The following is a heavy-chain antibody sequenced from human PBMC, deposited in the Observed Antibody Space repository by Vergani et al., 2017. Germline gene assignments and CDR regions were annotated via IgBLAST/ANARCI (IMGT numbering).Heavy chain of an antibody. Sequence: QVQLVQSGAEVKKPGASVKVSCKASGYTFTGYYMHWVRQAPGQGLEWMGWINPNSGGTNYAQKFQGRGTMTRDTSISTAYMELSRLRSDDTAVYYCARDLRIDIVATIGDYWGQGTLVTVSS. V-gene: IGHV1-2*02. D-gene: IGHD5-12*01. CDR3: ARDLRIDIVATIGDY. CDR2: INPNSGGT. J-gene: IGHJ4*02. CDR1: GYTFTGYY.